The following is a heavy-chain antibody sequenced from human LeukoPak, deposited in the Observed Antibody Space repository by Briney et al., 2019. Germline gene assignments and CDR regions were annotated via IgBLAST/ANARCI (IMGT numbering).Heavy chain of an antibody. CDR3: ARETGSAVGSTDFDS. CDR1: GFTVSSYY. J-gene: IGHJ4*02. D-gene: IGHD4-17*01. Sequence: GGSLRLSCAASGFTVSSYYMSCVRQAPGKGLEWVSVIYSGGSTYYADSVKGRFTISRDNSKNTLYLQMNSLRAEDAAVYYCARETGSAVGSTDFDSWGQGTLVTVSS. V-gene: IGHV3-53*05. CDR2: IYSGGST.